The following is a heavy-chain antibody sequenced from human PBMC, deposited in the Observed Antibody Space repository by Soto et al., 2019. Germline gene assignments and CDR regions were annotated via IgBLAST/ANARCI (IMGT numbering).Heavy chain of an antibody. CDR2: IYYSGST. J-gene: IGHJ4*02. Sequence: TSETLSLTCTVSGGSISSYYWSWIRQPPGKGLEWIVYIYYSGSTNYNPSLKSRVTISVDTSKNQFSLKLSSATAADTAVYYCARHPTVTEYYFDYWGQGTLVTVSS. CDR1: GGSISSYY. D-gene: IGHD4-17*01. V-gene: IGHV4-59*08. CDR3: ARHPTVTEYYFDY.